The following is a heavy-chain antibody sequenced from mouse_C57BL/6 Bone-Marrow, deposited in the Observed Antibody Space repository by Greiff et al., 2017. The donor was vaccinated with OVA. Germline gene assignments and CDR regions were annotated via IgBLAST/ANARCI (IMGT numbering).Heavy chain of an antibody. CDR3: AGDPYYYGSPYAMDY. J-gene: IGHJ4*01. V-gene: IGHV12-3*01. CDR2: ITHSGET. D-gene: IGHD1-1*01. Sequence: VKLMESGPGLVKPSQSLFLTCSITGFPITSGYYWIWIRQSPGKPLEWMGYITHSGETFYNPSLQSPISITRETSKNQFFLQLNSVTTEDTAMYYCAGDPYYYGSPYAMDYWGQGTSVTVSS. CDR1: GFPITSGYY.